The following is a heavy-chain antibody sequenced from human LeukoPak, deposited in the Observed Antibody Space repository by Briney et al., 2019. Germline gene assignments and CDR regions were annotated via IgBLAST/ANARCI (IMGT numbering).Heavy chain of an antibody. D-gene: IGHD2-2*01. Sequence: GGSLRLSCAASGFTFSSYGMHWVRQAPGKGLEWVAVISYDGSNKYYADSVKGRFTISRDNSKNTLYLQMNSLRAEDTAVYYCAKDSTAGVISTFDHWGQGTLVTVSS. CDR1: GFTFSSYG. CDR2: ISYDGSNK. CDR3: AKDSTAGVISTFDH. J-gene: IGHJ5*02. V-gene: IGHV3-30*18.